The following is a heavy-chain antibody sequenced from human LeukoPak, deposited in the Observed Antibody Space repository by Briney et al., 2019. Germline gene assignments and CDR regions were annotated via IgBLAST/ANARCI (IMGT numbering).Heavy chain of an antibody. J-gene: IGHJ3*01. CDR2: ISYDGSNK. Sequence: QSGGSLRLSCAASGFTFSSYAMHWVRQAPGKGLEWVAVISYDGSNKYYADSVKGRFTISRDNSKNTLYLQMNSLRAEDTAVYYCARGGRVDYDILTALGLWGQGTMVTVSS. CDR3: ARGGRVDYDILTALGL. CDR1: GFTFSSYA. D-gene: IGHD3-9*01. V-gene: IGHV3-30*01.